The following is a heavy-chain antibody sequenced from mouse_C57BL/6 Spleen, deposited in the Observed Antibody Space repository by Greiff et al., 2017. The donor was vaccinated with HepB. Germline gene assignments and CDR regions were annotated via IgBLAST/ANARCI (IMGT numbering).Heavy chain of an antibody. Sequence: QVQLKQPGAELVKPGASVKLSCKASGYTFTSYWMQWVKQRPGQGLEWIGEIDPSDSYTNYNQKFKGKATLTVDTASSTAYMQLSSLTSEDSAVYYCARGLPNWYFDVWGTGTTVTVSS. D-gene: IGHD2-2*01. V-gene: IGHV1-50*01. CDR3: ARGLPNWYFDV. CDR1: GYTFTSYW. CDR2: IDPSDSYT. J-gene: IGHJ1*03.